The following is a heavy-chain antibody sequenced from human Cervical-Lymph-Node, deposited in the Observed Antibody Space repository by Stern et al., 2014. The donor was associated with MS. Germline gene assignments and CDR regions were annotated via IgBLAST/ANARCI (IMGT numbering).Heavy chain of an antibody. CDR2: YDPQHGET. V-gene: IGHV1-24*01. CDR1: GCTLTEMS. D-gene: IGHD2-21*02. J-gene: IGHJ6*02. Sequence: QVQLVQSGAEVKKPGASVKVSCKVSGCTLTEMSMHWVRQAPGKGLEWMGGYDPQHGETVYAQKIQGRVTMAEDRSTDTAYMELTSLRSDDTAVYYCATHRGRVTYYYGLDVWGQGTTVTVSS. CDR3: ATHRGRVTYYYGLDV.